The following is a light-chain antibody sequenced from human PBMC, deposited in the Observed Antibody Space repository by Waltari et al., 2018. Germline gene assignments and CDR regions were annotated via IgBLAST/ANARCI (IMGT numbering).Light chain of an antibody. Sequence: SALPQPASVSGYPGQSITISCPGTSSAVAGYNYVSCYQQHPGKVPTLLIFDVSNRPSGVSHRFSGSKSGNTASLTISGLQAEDESDYYCCSFTSRSTWVFGGGTKMTVL. CDR2: DVS. CDR1: SSAVAGYNY. V-gene: IGLV2-14*01. J-gene: IGLJ3*02. CDR3: CSFTSRSTWV.